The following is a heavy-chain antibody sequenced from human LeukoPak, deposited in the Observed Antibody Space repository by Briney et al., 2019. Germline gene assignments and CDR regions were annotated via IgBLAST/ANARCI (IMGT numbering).Heavy chain of an antibody. CDR1: GFTFSNYA. D-gene: IGHD3-9*01. Sequence: PGGSLSLSCAASGFTFSNYAMSWVRPAPGKGLEWVSAITGSGGNTYYADSVKGRFTISRDNSKNTVFLHMNSLRAEDTAVCYCAKWGDYDVLTGYYVSDYWGQGTLVTVSS. J-gene: IGHJ4*02. CDR3: AKWGDYDVLTGYYVSDY. V-gene: IGHV3-23*01. CDR2: ITGSGGNT.